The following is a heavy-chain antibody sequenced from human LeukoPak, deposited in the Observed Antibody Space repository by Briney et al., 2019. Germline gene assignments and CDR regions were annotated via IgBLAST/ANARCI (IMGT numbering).Heavy chain of an antibody. J-gene: IGHJ4*02. CDR2: ITYDGTNK. D-gene: IGHD6-19*01. Sequence: PRRSLRLSCAASGFTFNIFAMHWVRQAPGKGLEWVAVITYDGTNKYYADSVKGRFTISRDNSKNTLYLQMDSLRADDMSVYYCARGYTSASSWGQGTLVTVSS. CDR3: ARGYTSASS. CDR1: GFTFNIFA. V-gene: IGHV3-30*04.